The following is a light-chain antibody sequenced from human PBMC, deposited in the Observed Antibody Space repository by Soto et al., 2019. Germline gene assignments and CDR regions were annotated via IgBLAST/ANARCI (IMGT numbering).Light chain of an antibody. CDR2: SNN. CDR3: AAWDDSLNGYV. Sequence: VLTQPPSASGTPGQRVTISCSGRSSNIGSNTVNWYQQLPGTAPKLPIYSNNQRPSGVPDRFSGSKSGTSASLAISGLQSEDEADYYCAAWDDSLNGYVFGTGTKVTVL. J-gene: IGLJ1*01. CDR1: SSNIGSNT. V-gene: IGLV1-44*01.